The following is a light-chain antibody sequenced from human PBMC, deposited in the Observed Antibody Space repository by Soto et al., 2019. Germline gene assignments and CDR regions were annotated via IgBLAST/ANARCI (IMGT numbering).Light chain of an antibody. CDR2: GAS. CDR3: QQYGSSGT. J-gene: IGKJ1*01. V-gene: IGKV3-20*01. CDR1: QSINFG. Sequence: EIVMTQSPATLSVSPGETATLSCRASQSINFGLAWYRQKPGQAPRLLIYGASSRATGIPDRFSGSGSGTDFTLTISRLEPEDFAVYYCQQYGSSGTFGQGTKVDIK.